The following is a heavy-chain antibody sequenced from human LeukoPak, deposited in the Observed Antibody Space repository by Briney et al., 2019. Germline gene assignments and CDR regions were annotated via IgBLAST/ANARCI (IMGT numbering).Heavy chain of an antibody. V-gene: IGHV3-23*01. Sequence: GGSLRLSCAASGFTFSTYGMSWVRQAPGKGLEWVSGISGSGGSTYYADSVKGRFTISRDNSKNTLYLQMNSLRSEDTAVYYCARDGHPVGADYWGQGTLVTVSS. CDR1: GFTFSTYG. CDR2: ISGSGGST. CDR3: ARDGHPVGADY. J-gene: IGHJ4*02. D-gene: IGHD3-10*01.